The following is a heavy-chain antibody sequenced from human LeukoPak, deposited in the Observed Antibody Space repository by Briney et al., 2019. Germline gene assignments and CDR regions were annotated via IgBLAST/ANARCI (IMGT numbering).Heavy chain of an antibody. CDR2: ISSSSYI. Sequence: PGGSLRLSCAASGFTFSSYSMNWVRQAPGKGLEWVSSISSSSYIYYADSVKGRFTISRDNAKNSLYLQMNSLRAEDTAVYYCARAGYYDSSGLFDYWGQGTLVTVSS. CDR1: GFTFSSYS. CDR3: ARAGYYDSSGLFDY. J-gene: IGHJ4*02. D-gene: IGHD3-22*01. V-gene: IGHV3-21*01.